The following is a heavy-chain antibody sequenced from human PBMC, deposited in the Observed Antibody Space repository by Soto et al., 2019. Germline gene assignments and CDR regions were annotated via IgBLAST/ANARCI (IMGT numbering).Heavy chain of an antibody. CDR1: GFTFSSYA. Sequence: PGGSLRLSCAASGFTFSSYAMSWVRQAPGKGLERVSAISGSGGSTYYADSVKGRFTISRDNSKSTLYLQMNSLRAEDTAVYYCAKSMSSGPVGWFDPWGQGTLVTVSS. V-gene: IGHV3-23*01. D-gene: IGHD6-19*01. J-gene: IGHJ5*02. CDR2: ISGSGGST. CDR3: AKSMSSGPVGWFDP.